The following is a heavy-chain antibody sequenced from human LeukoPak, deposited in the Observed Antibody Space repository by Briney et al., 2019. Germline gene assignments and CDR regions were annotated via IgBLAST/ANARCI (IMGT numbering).Heavy chain of an antibody. V-gene: IGHV4-39*01. J-gene: IGHJ5*02. CDR2: IYYSGRT. CDR3: ARRRHDVTAVFDATGGFDP. CDR1: GGSVSSSSYA. Sequence: SETLSLTCTVSGGSVSSSSYAWGWVRQPPGKGLEWIGNIYYSGRTYYNPSLKSRVIISIDTSKNQFSLKMTSVTAADRAVYYCARRRHDVTAVFDATGGFDPWGQGILVTVSS. D-gene: IGHD5-18*01.